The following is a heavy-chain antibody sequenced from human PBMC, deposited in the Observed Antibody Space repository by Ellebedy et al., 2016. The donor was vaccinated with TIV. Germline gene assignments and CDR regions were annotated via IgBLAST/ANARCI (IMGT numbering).Heavy chain of an antibody. J-gene: IGHJ3*02. CDR1: GFTFSSYW. CDR2: INKDGSEK. CDR3: VRYVAAFDI. Sequence: PGGSLRLSCAGSGFTFSSYWMSWVRQAPGKGLEWVANINKDGSEKYYVDSVKGRFTISRDNAKKSLYLQMNSVRAEDTAVYYCVRYVAAFDIWGQGTMVTVSS. V-gene: IGHV3-7*03. D-gene: IGHD3-16*01.